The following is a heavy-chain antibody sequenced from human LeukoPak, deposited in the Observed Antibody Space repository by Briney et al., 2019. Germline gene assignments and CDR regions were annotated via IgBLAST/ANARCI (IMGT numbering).Heavy chain of an antibody. J-gene: IGHJ3*02. D-gene: IGHD3-10*01. CDR1: GFTFSTFA. Sequence: GGSLRLSCAASGFTFSTFAMHWVRQAPGKGLEWVAIISYDGSNKYYADSVKGRFTISRDNSKNTLSLQMSSLRAEDTAVYYCARAIIYAFDIWGQGTMVTVSS. CDR3: ARAIIYAFDI. CDR2: ISYDGSNK. V-gene: IGHV3-30*04.